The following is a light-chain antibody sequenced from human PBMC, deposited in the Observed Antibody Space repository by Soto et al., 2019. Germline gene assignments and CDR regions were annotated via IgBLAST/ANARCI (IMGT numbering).Light chain of an antibody. CDR2: EVS. V-gene: IGLV2-14*01. CDR1: SSDVGGYIY. Sequence: QSALTQPASVSGSPGQSITISCTGTSSDVGGYIYVSWFQHHPGKAPKLMIYEVSNRPSGVSNRFSGSRSDNTASLTISGLQTEDEAIYYCSSYSTATKGVLFGGGTQLTVL. CDR3: SSYSTATKGVL. J-gene: IGLJ2*01.